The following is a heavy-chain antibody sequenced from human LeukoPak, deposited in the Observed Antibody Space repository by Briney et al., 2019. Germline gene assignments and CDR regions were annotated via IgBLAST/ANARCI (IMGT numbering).Heavy chain of an antibody. J-gene: IGHJ4*02. Sequence: PGGSLRLSCAASGFTFSSYSMNWVLQAPGKGLEWVSYISSSSSTIYYADSVKGRFTISRDNAKNSLYLQMNSLRAEDTAVYYCAREWVAAPDYWGQGTLVTVSS. V-gene: IGHV3-48*01. CDR1: GFTFSSYS. CDR3: AREWVAAPDY. CDR2: ISSSSSTI. D-gene: IGHD6-6*01.